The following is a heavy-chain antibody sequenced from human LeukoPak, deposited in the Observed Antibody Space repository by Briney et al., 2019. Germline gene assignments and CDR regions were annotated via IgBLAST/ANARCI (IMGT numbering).Heavy chain of an antibody. CDR3: ARVPGYSSGWRYYYYYGMDV. D-gene: IGHD6-19*01. Sequence: GGSLRLSCAASGFTFSDYYMSRIRQAPGKGLEWVSYISSSGSTIYYADSVKGRFTISRDNAKNSLYLQMNSLRAEDTAVYYCARVPGYSSGWRYYYYYGMDVWGQGTTVTVSS. V-gene: IGHV3-11*01. CDR2: ISSSGSTI. J-gene: IGHJ6*02. CDR1: GFTFSDYY.